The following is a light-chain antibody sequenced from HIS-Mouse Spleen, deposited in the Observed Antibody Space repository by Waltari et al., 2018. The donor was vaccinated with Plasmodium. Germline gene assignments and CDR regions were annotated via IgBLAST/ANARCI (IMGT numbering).Light chain of an antibody. J-gene: IGKJ2*01. CDR3: QQSHT. CDR1: QSISSY. Sequence: DIQMTQSPSSLSASVGDRVTITCRASQSISSYLNWYQQKPGKAPNLLIYASSSLQSGVPSRFSVSGSGTDFTLTISSLQPEDFATYYCQQSHTFGQGTKLEIK. CDR2: ASS. V-gene: IGKV1-39*01.